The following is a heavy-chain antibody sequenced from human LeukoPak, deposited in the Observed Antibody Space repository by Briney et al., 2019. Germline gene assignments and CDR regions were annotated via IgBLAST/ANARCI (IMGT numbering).Heavy chain of an antibody. D-gene: IGHD1-26*01. J-gene: IGHJ3*02. CDR1: GGSISSSSYY. CDR3: ARDKETMSWEAFDI. V-gene: IGHV4-39*07. Sequence: PSETLSLTCTVSGGSISSSSYYWGWIRQPPGKGLEWIGSIYYSGSTYYNPSLKSRVTISVDTSKNQFSLKLSSVTAADTAVYYCARDKETMSWEAFDIWGQGTMVTVSS. CDR2: IYYSGST.